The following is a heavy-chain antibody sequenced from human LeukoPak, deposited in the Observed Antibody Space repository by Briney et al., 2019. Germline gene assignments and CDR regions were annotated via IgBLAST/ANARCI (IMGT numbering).Heavy chain of an antibody. D-gene: IGHD5-12*01. V-gene: IGHV3-53*01. CDR3: AAGYNEWLRLSRDLDY. J-gene: IGHJ4*02. CDR2: IYFGGTT. Sequence: TGGSLRLSCAASGFTVSSNYMTWVRQAPGQGLEWVSVIYFGGTTYYADSVKGRFTISRDNSKNTVYLQMNSLRVEDTAVYYCAAGYNEWLRLSRDLDYWGQGTLVTVSS. CDR1: GFTVSSNY.